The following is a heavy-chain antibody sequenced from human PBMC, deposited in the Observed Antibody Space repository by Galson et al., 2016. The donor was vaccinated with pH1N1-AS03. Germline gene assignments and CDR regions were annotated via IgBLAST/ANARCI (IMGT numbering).Heavy chain of an antibody. V-gene: IGHV3-30*18. CDR3: AKVLEGGYYFNHYYALDV. CDR2: ISYDGSNK. CDR1: GFSLSTYV. D-gene: IGHD3-22*01. J-gene: IGHJ6*02. Sequence: SLRLSCAASGFSLSTYVMHWVRQAPGKGLEWVAVISYDGSNKYHADSVQGRFTISRDNSKNTLYLQMHSLRPEDTAVYYCAKVLEGGYYFNHYYALDVWGQGTTVTVSS.